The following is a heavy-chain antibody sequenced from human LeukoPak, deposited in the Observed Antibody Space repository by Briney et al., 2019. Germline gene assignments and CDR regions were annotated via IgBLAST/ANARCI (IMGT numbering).Heavy chain of an antibody. V-gene: IGHV3-30*18. J-gene: IGHJ4*02. CDR2: ISYDGSNK. CDR1: GFTFSDYY. D-gene: IGHD3-10*01. CDR3: AKDSGSGSYIGNFDY. Sequence: GGSLRLSCAASGFTFSDYYMSWIRQAPGKGLEWVAVISYDGSNKYYADSVKGRFTISRDNSKNTLYLQMNSLRAEDTAVYYCAKDSGSGSYIGNFDYWGQGTLVTVSS.